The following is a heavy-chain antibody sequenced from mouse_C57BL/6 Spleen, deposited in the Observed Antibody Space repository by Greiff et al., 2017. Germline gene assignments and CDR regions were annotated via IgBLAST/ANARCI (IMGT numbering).Heavy chain of an antibody. J-gene: IGHJ1*03. CDR1: GYTFTSYW. Sequence: VQLQQSGTELVKPGASVKLSCKASGYTFTSYWMHWVKQRPGQGLEWIGNINPSNGGTNYNEKFKSKATLTVDKSSSTAYMQLSSLTSEDSAVYYCARPMTTVVAYWYFDVWGTGTTVTVSS. D-gene: IGHD1-1*01. CDR3: ARPMTTVVAYWYFDV. V-gene: IGHV1-53*01. CDR2: INPSNGGT.